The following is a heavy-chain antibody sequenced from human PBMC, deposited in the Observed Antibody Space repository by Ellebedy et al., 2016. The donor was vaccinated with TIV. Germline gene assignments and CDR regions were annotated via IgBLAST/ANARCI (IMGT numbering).Heavy chain of an antibody. CDR2: INHSGST. V-gene: IGHV4-34*01. D-gene: IGHD1-26*01. J-gene: IGHJ1*01. CDR1: GGSFSGYY. CDR3: ARGLVEGQGFDWGLEH. Sequence: SETLSLXCAVYGGSFSGYYWSWIRQPPGKGLEWIGEINHSGSTNYNPSLKSRVTISVDTSKNQFSLKLSSVTAADTAVYYCARGLVEGQGFDWGLEHWGQGTLVTVSS.